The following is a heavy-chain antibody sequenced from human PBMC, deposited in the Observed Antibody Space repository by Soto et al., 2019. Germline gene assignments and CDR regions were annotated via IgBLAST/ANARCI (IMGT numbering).Heavy chain of an antibody. J-gene: IGHJ3*02. CDR3: ARDAQWLVFGAFDI. D-gene: IGHD6-19*01. CDR2: ISSSSSTI. Sequence: EVQLVESGGGLVQPGGSXRLSCAXSGXXXXXYSMXXVRQAPGKGLEWVSYISSSSSTIYYADSVKGRFTISRDNAKNSLYLQMNSLRAEDTAVYYCARDAQWLVFGAFDIWGQGTMVHVSS. V-gene: IGHV3-48*01. CDR1: GXXXXXYS.